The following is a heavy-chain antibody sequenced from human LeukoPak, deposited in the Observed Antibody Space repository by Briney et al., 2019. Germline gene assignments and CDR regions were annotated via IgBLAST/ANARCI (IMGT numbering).Heavy chain of an antibody. CDR3: AREKSPDYCSGNNCYFDY. D-gene: IGHD2-15*01. V-gene: IGHV4-61*01. Sequence: PSQTLSLTCSVSGGSISSGSYCWTWIRQPPGKGLEWIGYIYYSGSTNYNPSLKGRVTISVDTSKNQFSLKLSSVTAADTAVYYCAREKSPDYCSGNNCYFDYWGQGTLVTVSS. CDR1: GGSISSGSYC. J-gene: IGHJ4*02. CDR2: IYYSGST.